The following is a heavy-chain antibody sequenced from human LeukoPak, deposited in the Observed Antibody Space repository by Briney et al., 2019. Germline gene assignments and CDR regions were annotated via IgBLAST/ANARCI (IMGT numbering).Heavy chain of an antibody. CDR3: ARGYYDILTGYRPLDY. V-gene: IGHV1-18*01. CDR1: GYTFTSYG. CDR2: ISAYNGNT. Sequence: ASVKVSCKASGYTFTSYGISWVRQAPGQGLEWIGWISAYNGNTNYAQKLQGRVTMTTDTSTSTAYMELRSLRSDDTAVYYCARGYYDILTGYRPLDYWGQGTLVTVSS. J-gene: IGHJ4*02. D-gene: IGHD3-9*01.